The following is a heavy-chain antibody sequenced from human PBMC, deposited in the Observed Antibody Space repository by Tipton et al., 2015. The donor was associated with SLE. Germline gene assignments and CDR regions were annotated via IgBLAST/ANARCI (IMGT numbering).Heavy chain of an antibody. CDR1: GLTFGSYG. Sequence: SLRLSCAASGLTFGSYGMHWVRPAPGKGLEWVAAISYEGSNKDYGDSVKGRCIISRDNSKSTLYLQMNSLRFEDTAVYYCARGLGVWYFDLWGRGTLVTVSS. V-gene: IGHV3-33*01. CDR2: ISYEGSNK. D-gene: IGHD2-8*02. J-gene: IGHJ2*01. CDR3: ARGLGVWYFDL.